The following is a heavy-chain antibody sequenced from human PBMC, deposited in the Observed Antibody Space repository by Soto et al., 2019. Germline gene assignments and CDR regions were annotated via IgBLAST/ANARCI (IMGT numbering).Heavy chain of an antibody. CDR1: GYKFTDYY. CDR3: ARDQGLPGQYWYFDL. Sequence: QVLLVQSGAEVKKLGDSVKVSCKSSGYKFTDYYLHWVRQATGQGPEWMGWVNPKRGDAIYAQKFQGWVTMTRDMATTTAYLEVNSLKPDDTAVYFCARDQGLPGQYWYFDLWGRGTLVTVSS. J-gene: IGHJ2*01. V-gene: IGHV1-2*04. CDR2: VNPKRGDA.